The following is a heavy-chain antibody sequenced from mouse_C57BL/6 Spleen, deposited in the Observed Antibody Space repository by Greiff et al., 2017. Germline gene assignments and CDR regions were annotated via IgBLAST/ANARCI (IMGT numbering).Heavy chain of an antibody. Sequence: QVQLQQPGAELVKPGASVKMSCTASGFTFTSYWITWVQQSPGQGLEWMGDIYPGSGCTNYNEKFKRKSTLSVDTATNTAYMQLSSLTSEDSAVYYCARRGGDGYSVWFAYWGKVTLVTVSA. J-gene: IGHJ3*01. CDR2: IYPGSGCT. V-gene: IGHV1-55*01. CDR3: ARRGGDGYSVWFAY. D-gene: IGHD2-3*01. CDR1: GFTFTSYW.